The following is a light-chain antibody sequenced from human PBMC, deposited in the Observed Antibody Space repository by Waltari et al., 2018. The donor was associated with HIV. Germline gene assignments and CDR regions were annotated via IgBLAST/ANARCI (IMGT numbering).Light chain of an antibody. CDR3: QSADIRLHGLWV. J-gene: IGLJ3*02. Sequence: SLLTPPPSVSATPGHRITISCTGNKSKIEEVHSVDWYHQLPVTAPRLPIFANSCRPSGAPDRISGSKSTASASLAITGLQAEDECYYYGQSADIRLHGLWVFGGGPKVTVL. V-gene: IGLV1-40*01. CDR2: ANS. CDR1: KSKIEEVHS.